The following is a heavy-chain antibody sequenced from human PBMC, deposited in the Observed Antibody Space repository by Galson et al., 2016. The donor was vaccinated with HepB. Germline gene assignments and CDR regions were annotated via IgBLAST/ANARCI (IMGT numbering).Heavy chain of an antibody. D-gene: IGHD1-26*01. J-gene: IGHJ6*03. V-gene: IGHV1-2*02. CDR1: GYTFTGYY. CDR2: INPNSGGT. CDR3: ATLVGLSNYYYYMDV. Sequence: SVKVSCKASGYTFTGYYIHWVRQAPGQGLEWMGWINPNSGGTNYAQKFQGRVTMTSDSSVSTAYMELSRLTSDDAAVYFCATLVGLSNYYYYMDVWGTGTPVAVSS.